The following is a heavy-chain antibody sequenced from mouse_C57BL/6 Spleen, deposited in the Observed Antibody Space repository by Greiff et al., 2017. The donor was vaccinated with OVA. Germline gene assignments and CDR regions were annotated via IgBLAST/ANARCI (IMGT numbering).Heavy chain of an antibody. V-gene: IGHV14-2*01. CDR2: IDPEDGET. CDR3: ASSSPYRRVFDY. D-gene: IGHD1-1*01. CDR1: GFNIKDYY. J-gene: IGHJ2*01. Sequence: EVMLVESGAELVKPGASVKLSCTASGFNIKDYYMHWVKQRTEQGLEWIGRIDPEDGETKYAPKFQGKATITADTSSNTAYLQLSSLTSEDTAVYYCASSSPYRRVFDYWGQGTTLTVSS.